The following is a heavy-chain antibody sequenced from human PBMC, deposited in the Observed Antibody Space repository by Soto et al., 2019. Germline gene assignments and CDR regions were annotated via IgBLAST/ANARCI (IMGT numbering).Heavy chain of an antibody. J-gene: IGHJ4*02. CDR2: IYYSGST. Sequence: SETLSLTCTVSGASISSYYWSWIRQPPGKGLEWIGYIYYSGSTNYNPSLKSRVTISVDTSKNQFSLKLSSVTAADTAVYYCARADSSWYFPTYFDYWGQGTLVTVSS. CDR3: ARADSSWYFPTYFDY. V-gene: IGHV4-59*12. CDR1: GASISSYY. D-gene: IGHD6-13*01.